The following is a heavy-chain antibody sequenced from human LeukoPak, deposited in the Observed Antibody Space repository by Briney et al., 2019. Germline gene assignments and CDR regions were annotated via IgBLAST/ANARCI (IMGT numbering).Heavy chain of an antibody. D-gene: IGHD4-17*01. CDR1: GFTFSSYG. J-gene: IGHJ4*02. V-gene: IGHV3-30*18. Sequence: GGSLRLSCAASGFTFSSYGMHWVRQAPGKGLEWVAVISYDGSNKYYADPVKGRFTISRDNSKNTLYLQMNSLRAEDTAVYYCAKDRGARVRSIDYWGQGTLVTVSS. CDR2: ISYDGSNK. CDR3: AKDRGARVRSIDY.